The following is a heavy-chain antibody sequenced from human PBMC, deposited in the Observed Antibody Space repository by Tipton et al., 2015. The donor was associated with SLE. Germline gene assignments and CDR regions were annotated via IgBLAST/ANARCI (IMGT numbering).Heavy chain of an antibody. CDR2: IYPGDSDT. J-gene: IGHJ3*02. V-gene: IGHV5-51*03. Sequence: QSGAEVKKSGESLKISCKGPGHSFNSYWIAWVRQMPGKGLEWMGSIYPGDSDTRYSPSTQGQVTISADKSITTAYLQWSGLKASDSAMYCCARSSGHGDADEFDIWGQGTMVIVSS. CDR3: ARSSGHGDADEFDI. D-gene: IGHD2-21*02. CDR1: GHSFNSYW.